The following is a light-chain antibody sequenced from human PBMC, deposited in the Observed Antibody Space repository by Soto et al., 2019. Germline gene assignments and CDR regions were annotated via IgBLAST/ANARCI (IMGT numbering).Light chain of an antibody. CDR2: DVT. V-gene: IGLV2-14*01. J-gene: IGLJ2*01. Sequence: QSALTQPASVSGSPGQSITISCTGTSSDVGTYNYVSWYQQHPGKAPKLMIYDVTDRPSGVSNRFSGSKSGNTASLTISGLQADDEADYYCTSYTNSSTPVVFGGGTKVTVL. CDR3: TSYTNSSTPVV. CDR1: SSDVGTYNY.